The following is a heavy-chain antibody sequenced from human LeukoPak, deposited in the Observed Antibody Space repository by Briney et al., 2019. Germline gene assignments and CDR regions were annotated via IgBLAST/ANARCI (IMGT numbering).Heavy chain of an antibody. J-gene: IGHJ4*02. Sequence: ASVKVSCKASGYTFTSYYMHWVRQAPGQGLEWMGIINPSGGSTSYAQKFQGRVTMTRDTSTGTVYMELSSLRSEDTAVYYCAGDLGSPRGYWGQGTLVTVSS. CDR1: GYTFTSYY. CDR3: AGDLGSPRGY. V-gene: IGHV1-46*01. CDR2: INPSGGST. D-gene: IGHD1-26*01.